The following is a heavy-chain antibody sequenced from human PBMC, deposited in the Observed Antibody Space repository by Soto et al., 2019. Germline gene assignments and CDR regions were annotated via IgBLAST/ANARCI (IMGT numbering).Heavy chain of an antibody. V-gene: IGHV1-69*02. CDR2: IIPILGIA. Sequence: QVQLVQSGAEVKKPGSSVKVSCKASGGTFSSYTISWVRQAPGQGLEWMGRIIPILGIANYAQKFQGRVTITADKSTSTAYMELSRLRSEDTAVYYCAISMVRGVIIDWFDPWGQETLVTVSS. D-gene: IGHD3-10*01. CDR3: AISMVRGVIIDWFDP. J-gene: IGHJ5*02. CDR1: GGTFSSYT.